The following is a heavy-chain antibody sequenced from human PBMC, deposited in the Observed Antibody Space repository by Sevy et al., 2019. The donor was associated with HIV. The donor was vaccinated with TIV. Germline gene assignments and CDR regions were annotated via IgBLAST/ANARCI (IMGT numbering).Heavy chain of an antibody. Sequence: SETLSLTCTVSGGSISSYYWSWVRQPPGKGLEWIGHIYYSGSTNYNPSLKSRVTISVDTSKNQFSLKLSSVTAADTAVYYCARRGLWDTLDYWGQRTLVTVSS. V-gene: IGHV4-59*08. CDR2: IYYSGST. CDR3: ARRGLWDTLDY. J-gene: IGHJ4*02. CDR1: GGSISSYY. D-gene: IGHD5-18*01.